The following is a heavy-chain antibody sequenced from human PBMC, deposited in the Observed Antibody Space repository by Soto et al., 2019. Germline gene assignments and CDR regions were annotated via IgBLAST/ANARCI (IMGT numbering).Heavy chain of an antibody. V-gene: IGHV3-23*01. CDR2: ISGRGSDT. D-gene: IGHD3-10*01. J-gene: IGHJ4*01. CDR3: AKELEVRGL. CDR1: GLTFSTYA. Sequence: GSLSLTSAASGLTFSTYAMTWVRQAPGKGLEWVSSISGRGSDTYYSDSVKGRFTISRDNSKNTVSLQMNRLRADDTAIYYWAKELEVRGLWGQGTLVNV.